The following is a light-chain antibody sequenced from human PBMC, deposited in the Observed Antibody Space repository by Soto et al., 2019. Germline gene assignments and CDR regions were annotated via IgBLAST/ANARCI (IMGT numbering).Light chain of an antibody. CDR3: QQYADWPPYN. CDR1: QSVRSN. J-gene: IGKJ2*01. CDR2: GVS. Sequence: EIVMTQSPATLSVSPGERATLSCRTSQSVRSNLAWYQQKRGQAPRLLIYGVSARAPGIPARFSGSGSGSGTEFTLTISSLQSEDFAVYYCQQYADWPPYNFGQGTKLEIK. V-gene: IGKV3-15*01.